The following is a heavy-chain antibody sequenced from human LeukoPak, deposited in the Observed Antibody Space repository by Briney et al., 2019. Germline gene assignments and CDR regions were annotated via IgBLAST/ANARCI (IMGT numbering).Heavy chain of an antibody. V-gene: IGHV4-34*01. D-gene: IGHD3-22*01. CDR1: GGSFSGYY. Sequence: SETLSLTSAVHGGSFSGYYWTWIRQPPGKGLEWIGEINHLCSPNYNPSLKSRVTISVDTSKNPFPLKLSSVTAADTAVYYCARGVSYYYDSSGYPLDYWGQGTLATVSS. CDR3: ARGVSYYYDSSGYPLDY. J-gene: IGHJ4*02. CDR2: INHLCSP.